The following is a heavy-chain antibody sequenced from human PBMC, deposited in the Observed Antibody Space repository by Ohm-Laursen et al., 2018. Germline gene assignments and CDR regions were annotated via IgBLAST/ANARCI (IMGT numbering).Heavy chain of an antibody. Sequence: SLRLSCAASGFSFDDYGMHWVRQSPGKGLEWVSSISSSSSYIYYADSVKGRFTISRDNAKNSLYLQMNSLRAEDTAVYYCAGHFDWLLPIFDYWGQGTLVTVSS. V-gene: IGHV3-21*01. CDR2: ISSSSSYI. D-gene: IGHD3-9*01. J-gene: IGHJ4*02. CDR1: GFSFDDYG. CDR3: AGHFDWLLPIFDY.